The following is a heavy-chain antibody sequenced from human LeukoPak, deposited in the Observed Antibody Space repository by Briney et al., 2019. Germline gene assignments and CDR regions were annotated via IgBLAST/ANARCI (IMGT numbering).Heavy chain of an antibody. V-gene: IGHV3-48*04. Sequence: PGGSLRLSCAASGFTFSSYSMNWIRQAPGKGLEWVSYISSSGSTIYYADSVKGRFTISRDNAKNSLYLQMNSLRAEDTAIYYCAREGTGESGGYFSVDYWGQGTLVTVSS. D-gene: IGHD1-26*01. CDR2: ISSSGSTI. J-gene: IGHJ4*02. CDR1: GFTFSSYS. CDR3: AREGTGESGGYFSVDY.